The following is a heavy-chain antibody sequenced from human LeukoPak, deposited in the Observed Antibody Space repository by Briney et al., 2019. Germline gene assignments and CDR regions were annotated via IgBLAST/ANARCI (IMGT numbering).Heavy chain of an antibody. D-gene: IGHD4-17*01. Sequence: PGRSLRLSCTASGVTLSNYAMHWVPRPPGRGLEWVAVISFDGTNKYYGDSVEGRFSVSKDNSKNTLYLQMNSLRPDDTAMYYCATDYGDYEPIDYWGQGTLVTVSS. CDR1: GVTLSNYA. CDR3: ATDYGDYEPIDY. CDR2: ISFDGTNK. J-gene: IGHJ4*02. V-gene: IGHV3-30*04.